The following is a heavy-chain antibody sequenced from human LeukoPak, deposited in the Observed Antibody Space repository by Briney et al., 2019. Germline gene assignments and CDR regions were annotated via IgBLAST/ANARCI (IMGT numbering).Heavy chain of an antibody. V-gene: IGHV3-33*01. CDR3: ARADGVAVAGTVDY. CDR1: GFTFSGYG. Sequence: GGSLRLSCAASGFTFSGYGMHWVRQAPGKGLEWVAVIWYDGSNKYYADSVKGRFTISRDNSKNTLYLQMNSLRAEDTAVYYCARADGVAVAGTVDYWGQGTLVTV. CDR2: IWYDGSNK. J-gene: IGHJ4*02. D-gene: IGHD6-19*01.